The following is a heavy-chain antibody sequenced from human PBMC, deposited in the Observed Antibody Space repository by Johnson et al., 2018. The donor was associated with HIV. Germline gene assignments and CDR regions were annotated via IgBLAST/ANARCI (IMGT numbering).Heavy chain of an antibody. CDR3: AKDQWSSSWTNDAFDF. Sequence: MLLVESGGGLVKPGGSLRLSCAASGFTFSSYDMHWVRQATGKGLEWVSAIGTAGDTYYPGSVKGRFTISRDNSKNTLYLQMNSLRAEDTAVYYCAKDQWSSSWTNDAFDFWGQGTMVTVSS. D-gene: IGHD6-13*01. CDR2: IGTAGDT. V-gene: IGHV3-13*01. CDR1: GFTFSSYD. J-gene: IGHJ3*01.